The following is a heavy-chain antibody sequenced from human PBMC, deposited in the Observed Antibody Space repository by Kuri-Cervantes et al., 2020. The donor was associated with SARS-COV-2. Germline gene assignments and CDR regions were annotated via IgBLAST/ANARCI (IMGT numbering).Heavy chain of an antibody. Sequence: SETLSLTCFVYGGSLSGYSWTWIRQPPGKGLEWIGEINHSGSTNYNPSLKSRVTISLDTSKNQFSQKLSSVTAADTAVYYCARGGDYHLLCLEVWGQGTTVTVSS. CDR1: GGSLSGYS. D-gene: IGHD2-2*01. V-gene: IGHV4-34*01. CDR3: ARGGDYHLLCLEV. J-gene: IGHJ6*02. CDR2: INHSGST.